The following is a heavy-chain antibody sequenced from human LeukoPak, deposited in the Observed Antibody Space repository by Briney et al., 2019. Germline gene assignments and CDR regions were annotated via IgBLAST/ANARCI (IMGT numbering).Heavy chain of an antibody. J-gene: IGHJ4*02. V-gene: IGHV1-18*01. CDR3: ARGPDSTMVRGVSDY. Sequence: ASVKVSCKASGYTFTSYGISWVRQAPGQGLEWMGWISAYNGNTNYAQKLQGRVTMTTDTSTNTAYMELRSLRSDDTAVYYCARGPDSTMVRGVSDYWGQGTLVTVSS. CDR2: ISAYNGNT. CDR1: GYTFTSYG. D-gene: IGHD3-10*01.